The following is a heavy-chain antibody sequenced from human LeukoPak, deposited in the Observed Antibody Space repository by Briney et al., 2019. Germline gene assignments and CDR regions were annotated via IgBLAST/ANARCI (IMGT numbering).Heavy chain of an antibody. CDR3: KVDFWSGLLMDV. Sequence: SETPSLTCAVYGGSFSGYYWSWIRQPPGKGLEWIGEINHSGSTNYNPSLKSRVTISVDTSKNQFSLKLSSVTAADTAVYYCKVDFWSGLLMDVWGQGTTVTVSS. J-gene: IGHJ6*02. CDR2: INHSGST. CDR1: GGSFSGYY. D-gene: IGHD3-3*01. V-gene: IGHV4-34*01.